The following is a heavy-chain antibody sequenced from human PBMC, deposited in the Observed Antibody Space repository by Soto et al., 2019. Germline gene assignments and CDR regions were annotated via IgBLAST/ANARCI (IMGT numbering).Heavy chain of an antibody. V-gene: IGHV1-18*04. D-gene: IGHD3-3*01. CDR1: GYTFSRYG. Sequence: ASVKVSCKASGYTFSRYGISWVLQAPGQGLEWMGWISGDSGKAHYSQKFQDRVTITADTSTNTVHMEMRSLRSDDTAVYYCARETGVVVIVKGGFEFWGQGTLVTVSS. CDR3: ARETGVVVIVKGGFEF. CDR2: ISGDSGKA. J-gene: IGHJ4*02.